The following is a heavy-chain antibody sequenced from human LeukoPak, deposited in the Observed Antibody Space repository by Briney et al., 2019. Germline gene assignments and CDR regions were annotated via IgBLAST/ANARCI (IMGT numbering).Heavy chain of an antibody. CDR2: ISRSGSYI. Sequence: GGSLRLSCAASGFTFSSYNMNWGRQAPGKGLEWVSSISRSGSYIYYADSVKGRFTISRDNAKNSLFLQMNSLRAEDTAVFYCARDCGSHDAFDIWGQGTMVTVSS. CDR1: GFTFSSYN. CDR3: ARDCGSHDAFDI. D-gene: IGHD1-26*01. V-gene: IGHV3-21*01. J-gene: IGHJ3*02.